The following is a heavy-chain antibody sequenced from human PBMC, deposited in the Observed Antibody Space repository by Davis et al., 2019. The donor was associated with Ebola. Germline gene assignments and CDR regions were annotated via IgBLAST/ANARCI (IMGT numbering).Heavy chain of an antibody. V-gene: IGHV1-3*01. Sequence: ASVKVSCKASGYTFTSYAMHWVRQAPGQRLEWMGWINAGNGNTKYSQKFQGRVTITRDTSASTAYMELSSLRSEDTAVYYCARDLGSGWYSDYWGQGTLVTVSS. CDR1: GYTFTSYA. CDR2: INAGNGNT. D-gene: IGHD6-19*01. CDR3: ARDLGSGWYSDY. J-gene: IGHJ4*02.